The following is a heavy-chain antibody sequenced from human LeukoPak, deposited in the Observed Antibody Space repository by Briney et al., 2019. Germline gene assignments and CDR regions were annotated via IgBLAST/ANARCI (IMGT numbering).Heavy chain of an antibody. J-gene: IGHJ6*03. CDR1: GGSISSYY. CDR3: ASMVRGVNYYYYYVDV. D-gene: IGHD3-10*01. CDR2: IYTSGST. V-gene: IGHV4-4*09. Sequence: SETLSLTCTVSGGSISSYYWSWIRQPPGKGLEWIGYIYTSGSTNYNPSLKSRVTISVDTSKNQFSLKLSSVTAADTAVYYCASMVRGVNYYYYYVDVWGKGTTVTVSS.